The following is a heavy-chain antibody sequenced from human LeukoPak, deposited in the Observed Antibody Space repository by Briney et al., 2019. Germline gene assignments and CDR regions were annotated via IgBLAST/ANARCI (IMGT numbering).Heavy chain of an antibody. CDR1: GRSISSGGYS. J-gene: IGHJ4*02. Sequence: SETLSLICAVSGRSISSGGYSWSWIRQPPGKGLEWIVYIYHSGSTYYNPSLKSRVTVSVDRAKNQFSLRLSSVTAADTAVYYCARVNYYDSSGYFFLDYWGQGTLVTVSS. D-gene: IGHD3-22*01. CDR3: ARVNYYDSSGYFFLDY. CDR2: IYHSGST. V-gene: IGHV4-30-2*01.